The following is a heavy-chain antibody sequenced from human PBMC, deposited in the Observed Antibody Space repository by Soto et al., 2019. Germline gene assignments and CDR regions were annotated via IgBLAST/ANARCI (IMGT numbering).Heavy chain of an antibody. J-gene: IGHJ6*02. CDR3: AKNGQPPYYYYGLDV. D-gene: IGHD2-8*01. V-gene: IGHV1-18*01. Sequence: ASVKVSCKASGYTFTRYGISWVRQAPGQGLEWMGWINGYNGDTTYAQKFQGRVTMTIDTSTSTAYMELRSLTSDDTAVYYCAKNGQPPYYYYGLDVWGQGTKVTVSS. CDR2: INGYNGDT. CDR1: GYTFTRYG.